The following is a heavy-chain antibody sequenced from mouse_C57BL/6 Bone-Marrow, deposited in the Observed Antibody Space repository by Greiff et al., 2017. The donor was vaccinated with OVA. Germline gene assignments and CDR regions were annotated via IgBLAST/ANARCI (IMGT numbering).Heavy chain of an antibody. D-gene: IGHD2-3*01. Sequence: QVHVKQPGAELVKPGASVKLSCKASGYTFTSYWMHWVKQRPGRGLEWIGRIDPNSGGTKYNEKFKSKATLTVDKPSSTAYMQLSSLTSEDSAVYYCARGDGYYGVFAYWGQGTLVTVSA. J-gene: IGHJ3*01. CDR1: GYTFTSYW. CDR3: ARGDGYYGVFAY. V-gene: IGHV1-72*01. CDR2: IDPNSGGT.